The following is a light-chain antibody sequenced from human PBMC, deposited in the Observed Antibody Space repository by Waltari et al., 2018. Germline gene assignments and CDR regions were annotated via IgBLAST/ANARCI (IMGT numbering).Light chain of an antibody. V-gene: IGLV1-51*02. Sequence: QSVLTQPPSVSAAPGQRVTISCSGGHSNIGNNYVSCYRQFPGKAPKLLIYEDSERPSGVPGRFSGSKSGTSATLDITGLQAGDEADYYCGTWDSSLSGAVFGGGTHLTVL. J-gene: IGLJ7*01. CDR2: EDS. CDR3: GTWDSSLSGAV. CDR1: HSNIGNNY.